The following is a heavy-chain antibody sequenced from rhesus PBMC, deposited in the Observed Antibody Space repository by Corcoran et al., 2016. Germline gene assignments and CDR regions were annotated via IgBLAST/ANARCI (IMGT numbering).Heavy chain of an antibody. V-gene: IGHV4-80*01. Sequence: QVQLQESGPGLVKPSETLSLTCAVSGGSFSSYWWSWIRQPPGMGLEGIGEINGNSGITNYNPSLKSRVTSSKDASKNQVYRKLSALTSADTAVYYCARYILYSSGWSDFDDWGQGVLVTVSS. CDR2: INGNSGIT. J-gene: IGHJ4*01. D-gene: IGHD6S26*01. CDR3: ARYILYSSGWSDFDD. CDR1: GGSFSSYW.